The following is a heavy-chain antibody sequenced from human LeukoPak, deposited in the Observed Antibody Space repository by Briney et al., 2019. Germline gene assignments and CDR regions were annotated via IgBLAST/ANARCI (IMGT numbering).Heavy chain of an antibody. CDR1: GFTVTDNY. CDR3: AREFTSAYSGSSRGL. CDR2: ISGSGGST. J-gene: IGHJ4*02. Sequence: GGSLRLSCAASGFTVTDNYMNWVRQSSGKGLEWVSAISGSGGSTYYADSVKGRFTISRDNAENSLYLQMNSLRGEDTAVYYCAREFTSAYSGSSRGLWGQGTLVTVSS. D-gene: IGHD1-26*01. V-gene: IGHV3-69-1*01.